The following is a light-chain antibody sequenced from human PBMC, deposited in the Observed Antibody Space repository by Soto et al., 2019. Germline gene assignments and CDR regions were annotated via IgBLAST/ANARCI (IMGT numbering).Light chain of an antibody. CDR1: PGISSF. CDR2: GAS. V-gene: IGKV1-9*01. J-gene: IGKJ3*01. Sequence: IQLTQSPSSLSASVGDRVTITCRASPGISSFLAWYQQKPGKAPKLLIYGASTLQSGVPSRFSGSGSGTDFTLTIGSLQPEDFATYYCHQLNSFPIPFGPGTKVDIK. CDR3: HQLNSFPIP.